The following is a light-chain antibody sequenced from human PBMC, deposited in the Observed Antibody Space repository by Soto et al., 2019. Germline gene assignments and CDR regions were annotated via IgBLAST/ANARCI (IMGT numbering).Light chain of an antibody. V-gene: IGKV3-11*01. J-gene: IGKJ2*01. Sequence: EIVLTQSPATLSLSPGERATLSCRASQSVGSYLAWYQQRPGQAPRLLMYDASKRASGIPARFSGSGSGTDFTLTISSLEPEDFAVYYFQQCSNWPPLYTFGQGTKLEIK. CDR2: DAS. CDR1: QSVGSY. CDR3: QQCSNWPPLYT.